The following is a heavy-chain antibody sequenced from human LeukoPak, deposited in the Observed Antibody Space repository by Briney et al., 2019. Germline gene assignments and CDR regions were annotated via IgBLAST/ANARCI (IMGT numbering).Heavy chain of an antibody. Sequence: GGSLRLSCAASGFTFSSYAMSWVRQAPGKGLEWVSAISGSGGSTYYADSVKGRFTISRDNSKNTLYLQMNSLRAEDTAVYYCAKTPPYYYDSSGYYEGGYYFDYWGQGTLVTVFS. CDR2: ISGSGGST. CDR3: AKTPPYYYDSSGYYEGGYYFDY. V-gene: IGHV3-23*01. D-gene: IGHD3-22*01. CDR1: GFTFSSYA. J-gene: IGHJ4*02.